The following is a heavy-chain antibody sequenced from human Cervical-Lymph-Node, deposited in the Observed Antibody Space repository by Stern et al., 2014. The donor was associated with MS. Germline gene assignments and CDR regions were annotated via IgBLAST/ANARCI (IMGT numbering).Heavy chain of an antibody. J-gene: IGHJ4*02. CDR1: GFTFSYHA. D-gene: IGHD4-17*01. Sequence: QVQLVQSGGGVVQPGRSLRLSCAASGFTFSYHAMHWVRQAPGKGLEWVALISYDGSDKNDADSVKGRFAISRDNSRNTLYLQMNSLRVDDPAVYYCARGGAVTTSDYYLDYWGQGILVTVSS. V-gene: IGHV3-30*09. CDR2: ISYDGSDK. CDR3: ARGGAVTTSDYYLDY.